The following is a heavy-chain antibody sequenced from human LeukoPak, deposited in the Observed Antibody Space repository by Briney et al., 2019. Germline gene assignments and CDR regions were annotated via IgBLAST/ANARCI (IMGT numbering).Heavy chain of an antibody. D-gene: IGHD3-22*01. CDR1: GGSISSSSYY. J-gene: IGHJ4*02. CDR3: ASWYYYDSSGYYSDSGY. Sequence: SETLSLTCTVSGGSISSSSYYWGWIRQPPGKGLEWIGGIYYSGSTYYNPSLKSRVTISVDTSKNQFSLKLSSVTAADTAVYYCASWYYYDSSGYYSDSGYWGQGTLVTVSS. V-gene: IGHV4-39*01. CDR2: IYYSGST.